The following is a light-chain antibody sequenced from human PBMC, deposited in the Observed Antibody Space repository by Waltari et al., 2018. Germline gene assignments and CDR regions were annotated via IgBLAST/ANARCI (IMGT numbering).Light chain of an antibody. Sequence: SQSVLNSSNNKNYVAWYQQKPGQPPKLLVYWASTRESGVPDRFSGSGSGTDFSLTISSLQAEDVAVYYCQQFYSLPVTFGGGTNVEIK. CDR3: QQFYSLPVT. CDR1: QSVLNSSNNKNY. V-gene: IGKV4-1*01. J-gene: IGKJ4*01. CDR2: WAS.